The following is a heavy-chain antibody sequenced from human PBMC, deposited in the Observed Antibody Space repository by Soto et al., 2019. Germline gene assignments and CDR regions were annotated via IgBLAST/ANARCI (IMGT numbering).Heavy chain of an antibody. CDR1: GYTFTNYV. Sequence: QVQLIQSAGEVKKPGASVKVSCMASGYTFTNYVIHWIRQAPGQGLEWMAWISPLKGNTNYAQKVQGRVTVTTDTSTNTVYMHLSGLRSDDTALYFCARSGEHPFDYWGQGSLVTVSS. V-gene: IGHV1-18*01. CDR3: ARSGEHPFDY. J-gene: IGHJ4*02. D-gene: IGHD5-12*01. CDR2: ISPLKGNT.